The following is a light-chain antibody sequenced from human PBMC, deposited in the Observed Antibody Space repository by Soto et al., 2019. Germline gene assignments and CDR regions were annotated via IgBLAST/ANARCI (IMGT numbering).Light chain of an antibody. CDR1: QGIANY. Sequence: DIQMTQSPSSLSASVGDRVTITCRASQGIANYLAWYQQRPGEVPDLLIYAASTLQSGVPSRFSGSGSGTDFTLTISGLQPEDVATYYCQKYNSAPFTFGPGTKVDIK. V-gene: IGKV1-27*01. CDR3: QKYNSAPFT. CDR2: AAS. J-gene: IGKJ3*01.